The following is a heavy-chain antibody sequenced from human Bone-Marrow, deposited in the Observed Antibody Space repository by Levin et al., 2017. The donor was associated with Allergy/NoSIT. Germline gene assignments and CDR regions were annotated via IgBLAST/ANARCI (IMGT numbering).Heavy chain of an antibody. CDR3: ATEAPGAGQADY. Sequence: GESLKISCKGSGYTFSGYYVHWVRQVPGQGLEWMGYVGPNSGGASYAQKFRGRVTMTRDTSIRTAYMELNSLASDDTAVYYCATEAPGAGQADYWGQGALVTVSS. D-gene: IGHD7-27*01. J-gene: IGHJ4*02. CDR2: VGPNSGGA. CDR1: GYTFSGYY. V-gene: IGHV1-2*02.